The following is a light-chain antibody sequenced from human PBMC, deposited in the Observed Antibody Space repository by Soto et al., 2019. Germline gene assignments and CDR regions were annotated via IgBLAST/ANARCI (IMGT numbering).Light chain of an antibody. Sequence: QLVLTQSPSASASLGASVKLTCTLSSGHSSYVIAWHQQQLEKGPRYLMKLNTDGSHSKGDGIPDRFSGSSSGAEGYLTISSLQSEDEADYYCQTWNTGIPVFGGGTKLTVL. CDR1: SGHSSYV. CDR2: LNTDGSH. V-gene: IGLV4-69*01. CDR3: QTWNTGIPV. J-gene: IGLJ2*01.